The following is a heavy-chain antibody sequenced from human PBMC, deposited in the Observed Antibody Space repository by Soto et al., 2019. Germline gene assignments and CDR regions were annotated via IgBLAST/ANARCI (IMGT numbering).Heavy chain of an antibody. CDR2: IKQDGSEK. Sequence: GGSLRLSCAASGFTFSSYWMSWVRQAPGKGLEWVANIKQDGSEKYYADSVKGRFTISRDNSKNTLYLQMNSLRAEDTAVYYCATNPNFHSSSGLLDYWGQGTLVTDSS. D-gene: IGHD6-13*01. J-gene: IGHJ4*02. V-gene: IGHV3-7*01. CDR1: GFTFSSYW. CDR3: ATNPNFHSSSGLLDY.